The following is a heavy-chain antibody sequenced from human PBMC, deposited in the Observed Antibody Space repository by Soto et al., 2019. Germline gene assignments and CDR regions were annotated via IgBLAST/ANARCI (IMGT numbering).Heavy chain of an antibody. V-gene: IGHV4-59*08. D-gene: IGHD5-18*01. Sequence: XXTLSLTCTVSGGSISRYYWSWIRQPPGXXXXXXXXXYXXXTTXXKKXXXXXXXIXXXKXXXQLYMKLGSVTAEETAVYYCARRYGSCFDYWGQGTLVNVSS. CDR2: XYXXXTT. CDR1: GGSISRYY. CDR3: ARRYGSCFDY. J-gene: IGHJ4*02.